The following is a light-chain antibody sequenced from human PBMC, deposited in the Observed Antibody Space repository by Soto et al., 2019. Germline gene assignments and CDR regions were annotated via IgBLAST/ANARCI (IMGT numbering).Light chain of an antibody. J-gene: IGKJ5*01. CDR1: ESVSSSF. V-gene: IGKV3-20*01. Sequence: ENVLTQSPGTLSLSPGERATLSCRASESVSSSFLAWYQQRLGQAPRLLIYGASSRATGIPDRFSGSGSGTDFTLTISRLEPEDFEVYYCQQYGSSPSTFGQGTRLEIK. CDR3: QQYGSSPST. CDR2: GAS.